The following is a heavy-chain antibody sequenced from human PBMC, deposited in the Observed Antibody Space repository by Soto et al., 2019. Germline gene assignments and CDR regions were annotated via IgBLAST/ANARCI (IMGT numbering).Heavy chain of an antibody. CDR3: ARGGGVGVAGSAAFDM. D-gene: IGHD3-3*01. CDR1: GYPVTAYY. J-gene: IGHJ3*02. CDR2: INPATGAA. V-gene: IGHV1-2*02. Sequence: QLHLVQSGAVVKKPGASVTVSCSASGYPVTAYYMHWVRQAPGRGLEWMGGINPATGAAKYTQTLQGRVTMTRDTSTSTGFMELGGLTSGDTAVFYWARGGGVGVAGSAAFDMWGQGTLVTVSS.